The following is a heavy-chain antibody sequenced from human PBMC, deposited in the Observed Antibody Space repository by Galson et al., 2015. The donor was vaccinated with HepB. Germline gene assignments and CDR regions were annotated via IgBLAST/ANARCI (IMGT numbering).Heavy chain of an antibody. CDR1: GYSFTTFW. CDR3: ARGMGIGGKYYEAFDI. Sequence: QSGAEVKKPGESLKISCKGSGYSFTTFWIGWVRQMPGKGLDWMGIIYPGDFDTRYSPSFQGQVTISVDKSISSAYLQWSSLKASDTAMYYCARGMGIGGKYYEAFDIWGQGTRVTVSS. J-gene: IGHJ3*02. CDR2: IYPGDFDT. V-gene: IGHV5-51*01. D-gene: IGHD1-26*01.